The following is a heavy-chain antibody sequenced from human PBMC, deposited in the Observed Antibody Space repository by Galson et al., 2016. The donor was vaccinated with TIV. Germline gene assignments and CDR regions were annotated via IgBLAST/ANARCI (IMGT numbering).Heavy chain of an antibody. CDR1: GFSLDSGGMC. V-gene: IGHV2-70*11. CDR2: IDWDDDK. D-gene: IGHD3-22*01. CDR3: ARISGYYDSSGHYIPRSFDY. J-gene: IGHJ4*02. Sequence: PALVKPTQTLTLTCIFSGFSLDSGGMCVNWIRQPPGKALEWLARIDWDDDKSYTSSLKTRLTISKDTSKNQVVLTMTNMDPVDTATYYCARISGYYDSSGHYIPRSFDYWGQGTPVTVSS.